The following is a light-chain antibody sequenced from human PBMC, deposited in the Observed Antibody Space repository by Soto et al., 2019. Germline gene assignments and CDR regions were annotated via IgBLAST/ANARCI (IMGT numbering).Light chain of an antibody. V-gene: IGKV1-5*03. CDR3: QQYNSYASPYT. CDR1: QSISSW. Sequence: DIQMTQSPSTLSASVGDRVTITCRASQSISSWLAWYQQKPGKAPKLLIYKASSLESGVPSRFSGSGSGTECTLTISSLQPDDFATYYCQQYNSYASPYTFGQGTKLEIK. CDR2: KAS. J-gene: IGKJ2*01.